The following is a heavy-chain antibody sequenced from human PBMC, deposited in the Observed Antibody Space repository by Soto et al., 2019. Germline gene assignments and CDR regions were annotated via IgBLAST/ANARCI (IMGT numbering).Heavy chain of an antibody. CDR1: GFTFRSYA. J-gene: IGHJ4*02. CDR2: IRGSGGST. Sequence: PGGSLRLSCAASGFTFRSYAMSSVRQAPGKGLEWVPAIRGSGGSTYYVDSVTVRFTIARDNSKNTLYLQMNSLRAEDTAVYYCAKDEPDYGGNSGPLYWGQGTLVTVSS. V-gene: IGHV3-23*01. CDR3: AKDEPDYGGNSGPLY. D-gene: IGHD4-17*01.